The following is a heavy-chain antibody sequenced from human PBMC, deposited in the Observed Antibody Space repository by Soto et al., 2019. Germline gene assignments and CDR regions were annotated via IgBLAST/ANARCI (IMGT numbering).Heavy chain of an antibody. D-gene: IGHD2-15*01. CDR1: GYTFTSYD. Sequence: ASLKVSCKASGYTFTSYDINWVRQATGQGLEWMGWMNPNSGNTGYAQKFQGRVTITRNTSISTAYMELSSLRSEDTAVYYCARGDCSGGSCTGYYYYYMDVWGKGTTVTVSS. CDR2: MNPNSGNT. J-gene: IGHJ6*03. V-gene: IGHV1-8*01. CDR3: ARGDCSGGSCTGYYYYYMDV.